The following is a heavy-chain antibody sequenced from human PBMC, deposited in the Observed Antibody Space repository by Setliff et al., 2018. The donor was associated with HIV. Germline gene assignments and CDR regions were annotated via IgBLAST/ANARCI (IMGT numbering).Heavy chain of an antibody. CDR1: GGSVSDTSYY. V-gene: IGHV4-39*01. Sequence: SLTCTVSGGSVSDTSYYWGWIRQPPGKGLEWLANVHYSGGTYYNPSLNSRVTISVDTSRNQFSLKLTSVTAADTALYFCARLGDSGYDFRGYFDYWGQGKLVTVSS. D-gene: IGHD5-12*01. CDR2: VHYSGGT. CDR3: ARLGDSGYDFRGYFDY. J-gene: IGHJ4*02.